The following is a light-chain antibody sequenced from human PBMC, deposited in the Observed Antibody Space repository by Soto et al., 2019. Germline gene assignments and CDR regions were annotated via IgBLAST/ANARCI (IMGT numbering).Light chain of an antibody. Sequence: QSVLTQPPSVSGAPGQRVTISCTGSSSNIGAHYDVHWYQQLPGTAPKLLIYRNSNRPSGVPDRFSGSKSGTSASLAITGLQAEDEADYYCQSYDSSLSGWVFGGGTKLTVL. V-gene: IGLV1-40*01. CDR1: SSNIGAHYD. CDR3: QSYDSSLSGWV. CDR2: RNS. J-gene: IGLJ3*02.